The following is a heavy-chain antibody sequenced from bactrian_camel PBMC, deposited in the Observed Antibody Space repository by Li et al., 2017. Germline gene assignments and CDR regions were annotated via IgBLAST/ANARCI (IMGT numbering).Heavy chain of an antibody. CDR1: GYIAASMP. CDR3: AIPSGPVKYCGGHGY. CDR2: MNADGTT. J-gene: IGHJ6*01. D-gene: IGHD3*01. V-gene: IGHV3S53*01. Sequence: HVQLVESGGGSVQAGGSLRLPCGAVGYIAASMPIGWFRQAPGSECELVSSMNADGTTYYANSVKGRFTISQDNARTTVYLQMTSLKPEDTAVYYCAIPSGPVKYCGGHGYWGQGTQVTVS.